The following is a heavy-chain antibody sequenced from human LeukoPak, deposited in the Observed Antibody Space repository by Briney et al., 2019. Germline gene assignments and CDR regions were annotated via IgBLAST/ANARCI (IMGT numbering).Heavy chain of an antibody. CDR1: GFTFSSYS. CDR2: IKQDGSEK. J-gene: IGHJ4*02. D-gene: IGHD3-10*01. CDR3: ARRSGYYGSGSYYDY. V-gene: IGHV3-7*04. Sequence: PGGSLRLSCAASGFTFSSYSMNWVRQAPGRGVEGVGNIKQDGSEKYYVDSVKGRFTISRDNAKNSLYLQMNSLRAEDTAVYYCARRSGYYGSGSYYDYWGQGTLVTVSS.